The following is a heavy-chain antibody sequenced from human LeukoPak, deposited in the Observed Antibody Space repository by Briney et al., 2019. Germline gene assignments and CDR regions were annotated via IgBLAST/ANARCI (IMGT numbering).Heavy chain of an antibody. CDR2: INHSGST. CDR1: GGSFSGYY. V-gene: IGHV4-34*01. D-gene: IGHD3-9*01. Sequence: SETLSLTCAVYGGSFSGYYWSWIRQPPGKGLEWIGEINHSGSTNYNPSLKSRVTISVDTSKNQFSLKLSSVTAADTAVYYCASIPRYFDWLLARWGQGTLVTVSS. CDR3: ASIPRYFDWLLAR. J-gene: IGHJ4*02.